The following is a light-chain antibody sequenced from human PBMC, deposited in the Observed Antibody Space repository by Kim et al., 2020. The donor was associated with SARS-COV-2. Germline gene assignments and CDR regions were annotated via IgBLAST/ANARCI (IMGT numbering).Light chain of an antibody. J-gene: IGLJ2*01. CDR1: SCNIGNNY. CDR2: VNN. Sequence: QSVLTQPPSVSAAPGQKVTISCSGSSCNIGNNYVSWYQQLPGTAPKLLIYVNNKRPSGIPDRYSCSKSGTSATLGITGLRTGDEADYYCGTWDSSPSAGVVFGGGTQLTVL. CDR3: GTWDSSPSAGVV. V-gene: IGLV1-51*01.